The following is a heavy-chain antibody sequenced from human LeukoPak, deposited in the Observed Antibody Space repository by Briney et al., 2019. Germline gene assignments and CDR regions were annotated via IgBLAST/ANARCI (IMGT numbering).Heavy chain of an antibody. J-gene: IGHJ4*02. CDR1: GGSISSHY. CDR2: IYSSGTT. Sequence: PSETLSLTCTVSGGSISSHYWSWIRQPAGKGLEWIGRIYSSGTTNNNPSLKSRVTMSIDTSKNQFSLKPSSVTAADTAVYFCARGGDGYTFDYWGQGTLVTVSS. D-gene: IGHD5-24*01. V-gene: IGHV4-4*07. CDR3: ARGGDGYTFDY.